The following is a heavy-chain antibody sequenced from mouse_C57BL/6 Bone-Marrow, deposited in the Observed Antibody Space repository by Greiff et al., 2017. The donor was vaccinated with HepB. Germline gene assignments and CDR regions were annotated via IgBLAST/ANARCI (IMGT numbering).Heavy chain of an antibody. V-gene: IGHV1-69*01. CDR2: IYPSDIYT. D-gene: IGHD1-2*01. J-gene: IGHJ3*01. CDR3: AREDGTTASYRIWFAY. CDR1: FSPFPLYF. Sequence: SATLSFPSSFSPFPLYFIHFFHHLPFQFLYFILDIYPSDIYTNYNQKFKGKSTLTVDKSSSTAYMQLSSLTSEDSAVYYCAREDGTTASYRIWFAYWGQGTRVTVSA.